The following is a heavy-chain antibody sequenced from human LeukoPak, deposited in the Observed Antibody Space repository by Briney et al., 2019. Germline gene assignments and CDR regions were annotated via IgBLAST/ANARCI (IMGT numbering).Heavy chain of an antibody. Sequence: ASVNVSCKASGGTFSSYAISWVRQAPGQGLEWMGGIIPIFGTANYAQKFQGRVTITADESTSTAYMELSSLRSEDTAVYYCAGGRYSSGWYVGVMEVYYYGMDVWGKGTTVTVSS. CDR3: AGGRYSSGWYVGVMEVYYYGMDV. CDR1: GGTFSSYA. CDR2: IIPIFGTA. J-gene: IGHJ6*04. D-gene: IGHD6-19*01. V-gene: IGHV1-69*13.